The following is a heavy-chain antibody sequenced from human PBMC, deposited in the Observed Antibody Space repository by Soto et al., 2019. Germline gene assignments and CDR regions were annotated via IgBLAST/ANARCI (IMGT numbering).Heavy chain of an antibody. Sequence: GESLKISCKGSGYSFTSYWIGWVRQMPGKGLEWMGIIYPGDSDTRYSPSFQGQVTISADKSLSTAYLQWSSLKASDTDMYHSARHVRDPAMREHYYYYHGMDVWGQGTTVTVS. CDR1: GYSFTSYW. CDR3: ARHVRDPAMREHYYYYHGMDV. V-gene: IGHV5-51*01. D-gene: IGHD5-18*01. CDR2: IYPGDSDT. J-gene: IGHJ6*02.